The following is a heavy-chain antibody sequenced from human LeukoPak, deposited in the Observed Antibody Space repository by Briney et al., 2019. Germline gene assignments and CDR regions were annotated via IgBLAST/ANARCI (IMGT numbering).Heavy chain of an antibody. CDR2: ISGSGGST. CDR1: GFTFSSYA. J-gene: IGHJ4*02. Sequence: GGSLRLSCAASGFTFSSYAMSWVRQAQGKGREGVSAISGSGGSTYYADSVKGRFTISRDNSKNTLYLQMNSLRAEDTAVYYCAKKRGDYYDSSGYYDDYWGQGTLVTVSS. CDR3: AKKRGDYYDSSGYYDDY. V-gene: IGHV3-23*01. D-gene: IGHD3-22*01.